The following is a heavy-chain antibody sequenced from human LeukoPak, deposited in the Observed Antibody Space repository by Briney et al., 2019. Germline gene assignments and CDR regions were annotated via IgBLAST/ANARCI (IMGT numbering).Heavy chain of an antibody. CDR3: ARERRWLQLLDY. CDR2: INSDGSST. V-gene: IGHV3-74*01. D-gene: IGHD5-24*01. CDR1: GFTFSSYW. Sequence: GGSLRLSCAASGFTFSSYWMHWVRQAPGKGLVWVSRINSDGSSTSYADSVKGRFTISRDNAKNTLYLQMNSLRAEDTAVYYCARERRWLQLLDYWGQGTLVTVSS. J-gene: IGHJ4*02.